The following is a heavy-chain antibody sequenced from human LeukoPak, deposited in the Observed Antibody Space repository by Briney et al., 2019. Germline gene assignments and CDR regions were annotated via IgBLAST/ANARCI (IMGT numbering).Heavy chain of an antibody. CDR1: GVAFSNYA. Sequence: PGGSLRLSCTTSGVAFSNYAMNWVRQAPGKGPEWVSGISGFNTYYADSVKGRFTIFRDNSKNVLYLQMDRLRAEDTAVYSCAKDVCTSPRCLLYFDSWGQGTLVTVSS. V-gene: IGHV3-23*01. CDR3: AKDVCTSPRCLLYFDS. CDR2: ISGFNT. J-gene: IGHJ4*02. D-gene: IGHD2-8*01.